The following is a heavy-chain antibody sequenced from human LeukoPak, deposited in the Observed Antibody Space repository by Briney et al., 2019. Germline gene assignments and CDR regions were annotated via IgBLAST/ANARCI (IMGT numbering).Heavy chain of an antibody. CDR1: GFTFSNAW. CDR2: IKSKTDGGTT. Sequence: KPGGSLRLSCAASGFTFSNAWMSWVRQAPGKGLEWVGRIKSKTDGGTTDYAAPVKGRFTISRDDSKNTLHLQMNSLNTAHTAVYSRTTWVYYGSGGDYWGPGTLVTVSS. CDR3: TTWVYYGSGGDY. J-gene: IGHJ4*02. V-gene: IGHV3-15*01. D-gene: IGHD3-10*01.